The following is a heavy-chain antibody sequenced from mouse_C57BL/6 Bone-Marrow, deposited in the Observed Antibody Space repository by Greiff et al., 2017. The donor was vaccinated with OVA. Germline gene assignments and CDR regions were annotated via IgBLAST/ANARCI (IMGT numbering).Heavy chain of an antibody. J-gene: IGHJ2*01. Sequence: EVKVVESGPELVKPGASVKMSCKASGYTFTDYNMHWVKQSHGKSLEWIGYINPNNGGTSYNQKFKGKATLTVNKSSSTAYMELRSLTSEDSAVYYCARVLYYGSSPFDYWGQGTTLTVSS. CDR1: GYTFTDYN. V-gene: IGHV1-22*01. CDR2: INPNNGGT. CDR3: ARVLYYGSSPFDY. D-gene: IGHD1-1*01.